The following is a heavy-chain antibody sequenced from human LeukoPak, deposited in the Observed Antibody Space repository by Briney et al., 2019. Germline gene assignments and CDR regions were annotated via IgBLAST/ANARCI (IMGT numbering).Heavy chain of an antibody. Sequence: SETLSLTCAVYGGSFSGYYWSWIRQPPGKGLEWIGEINHSGSTNYNPSLKSGVTITVATSRNQFSLKLRSVTGADTAVYYCARDLYSYGNPNWFDPWGQGTLVTVSS. CDR1: GGSFSGYY. CDR2: INHSGST. V-gene: IGHV4-34*01. J-gene: IGHJ5*02. CDR3: ARDLYSYGNPNWFDP. D-gene: IGHD5-18*01.